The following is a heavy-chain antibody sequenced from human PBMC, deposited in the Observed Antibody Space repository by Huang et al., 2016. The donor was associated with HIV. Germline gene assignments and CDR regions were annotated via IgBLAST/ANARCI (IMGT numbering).Heavy chain of an antibody. CDR1: GYSFSSYW. CDR3: ARQHTGYHIFDL. J-gene: IGHJ6*02. CDR2: IYPADSDI. D-gene: IGHD3-9*01. Sequence: EVQLVQSGAEVKKPGESLKISCRVSGYSFSSYWLGWGRQMPGRGLGWMGVIYPADSDIKYSPSFKDQVIISVDKSFDIAYLQWRGLRASDTATYYCARQHTGYHIFDLWGQGTTVTVSS. V-gene: IGHV5-51*01.